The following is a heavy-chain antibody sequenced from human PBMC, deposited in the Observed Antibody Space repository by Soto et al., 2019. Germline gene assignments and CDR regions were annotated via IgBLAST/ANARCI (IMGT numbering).Heavy chain of an antibody. CDR1: GFTFSSYG. CDR3: AKSGYGGGPTLFLQE. J-gene: IGHJ1*01. CDR2: MSYDGSEK. D-gene: IGHD6-19*01. V-gene: IGHV3-30*18. Sequence: QVQLVESGGGVVQPGRSLRLSCAGSGFTFSSYGMHWVRQSPGKGLEWVAVMSYDGSEKYYGDSVKGRVTISRDNSKNTMYLQLNSLRAEDTAVYYCAKSGYGGGPTLFLQEWGQGTLVTVSS.